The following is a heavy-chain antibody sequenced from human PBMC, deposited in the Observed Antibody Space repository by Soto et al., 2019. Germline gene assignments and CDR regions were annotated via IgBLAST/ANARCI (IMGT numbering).Heavy chain of an antibody. CDR1: GYTFTSYG. Sequence: QVQLVQSGAEVKKPGASVKVSCKASGYTFTSYGISWVRQAPGQGREWMGWISAYNGNTNYAQKLQGRVTMTTDTSTSTAYMELRSLRSDDTAVYYCARDIRTTVTTGGYYFDYWGQGTLVTVSS. CDR3: ARDIRTTVTTGGYYFDY. V-gene: IGHV1-18*01. CDR2: ISAYNGNT. J-gene: IGHJ4*02. D-gene: IGHD4-17*01.